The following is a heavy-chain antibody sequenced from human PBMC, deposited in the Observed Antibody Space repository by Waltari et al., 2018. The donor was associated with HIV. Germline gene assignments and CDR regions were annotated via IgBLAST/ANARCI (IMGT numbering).Heavy chain of an antibody. CDR2: MSGSGNGI. D-gene: IGHD3-10*01. J-gene: IGHJ5*02. Sequence: QLLQSGGDLVRPGGSLRLSCVASGFTFKTYSMTWVRQAPGKGLGWVAEMSGSGNGIYYRDSVKCRFTISRDNSKNTLYLQMNSLRVEDTGVYYCAKDGGSYSGWLHPWGQGTLVTVSS. V-gene: IGHV3-23*01. CDR1: GFTFKTYS. CDR3: AKDGGSYSGWLHP.